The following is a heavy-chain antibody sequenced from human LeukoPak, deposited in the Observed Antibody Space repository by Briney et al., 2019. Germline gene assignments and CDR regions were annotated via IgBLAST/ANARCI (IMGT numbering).Heavy chain of an antibody. CDR1: GFTFSSYW. D-gene: IGHD3-22*01. CDR3: ARRAYDSSGSNTRYLQH. J-gene: IGHJ1*01. Sequence: GGSLRLSCAASGFTFSSYWMHWVRQAPGKGLVWVSRINSDGSSTSYADSVKGRFTISRDNAKNSMYLQMNSLRAEDTAVYYCARRAYDSSGSNTRYLQHWGQGTLVTVSS. V-gene: IGHV3-74*01. CDR2: INSDGSST.